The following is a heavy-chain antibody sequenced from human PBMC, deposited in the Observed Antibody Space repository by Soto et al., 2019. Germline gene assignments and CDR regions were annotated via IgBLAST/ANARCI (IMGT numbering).Heavy chain of an antibody. CDR1: GGSFSGYY. CDR2: INHSGST. V-gene: IGHV4-34*01. D-gene: IGHD6-13*01. Sequence: SETLSLTCAVYGGSFSGYYWSWIRQPPGKGLEWIGEINHSGSTNYNPSLKSRVTISVDTSKNQFSLKLSSVTAADTAVYYCARGRRGSSWRWFDPWGQGTLVTVPQ. J-gene: IGHJ5*02. CDR3: ARGRRGSSWRWFDP.